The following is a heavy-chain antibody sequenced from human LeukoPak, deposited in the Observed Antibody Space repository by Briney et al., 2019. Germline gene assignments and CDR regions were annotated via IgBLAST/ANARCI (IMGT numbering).Heavy chain of an antibody. CDR3: ARKYSYTSSWLS. V-gene: IGHV4-38-2*01. D-gene: IGHD6-13*01. J-gene: IGHJ5*02. Sequence: SETLSLTCAVSGYSISSGYYWGWIRQPPGKGLEWIGSIYHSGSTYYHPSLKSRVTISVDTSKNQFSLKLSSVTAADTAVDYCARKYSYTSSWLSWGQGTLVTVSS. CDR1: GYSISSGYY. CDR2: IYHSGST.